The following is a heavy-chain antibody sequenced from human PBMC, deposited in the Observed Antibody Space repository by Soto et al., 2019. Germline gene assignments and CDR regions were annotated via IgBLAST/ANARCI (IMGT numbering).Heavy chain of an antibody. CDR3: ARGRCSGGDYTPYYYYGMDV. Sequence: QLQLQESGSGLVKPSQTLSLTCAVSGGSISSGGYSWSWIRQPPGKGLEWIGYIHHSGSTYYNPSLQSRVTISVDRSKNQFSLKVSSVTAADTAVYYCARGRCSGGDYTPYYYYGMDVWGQGTTVTVSS. D-gene: IGHD4-17*01. V-gene: IGHV4-30-2*01. J-gene: IGHJ6*02. CDR2: IHHSGST. CDR1: GGSISSGGYS.